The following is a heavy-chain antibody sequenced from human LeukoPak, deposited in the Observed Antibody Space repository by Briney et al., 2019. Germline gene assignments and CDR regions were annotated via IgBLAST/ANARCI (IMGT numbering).Heavy chain of an antibody. CDR3: AREGGQGFWSGYSDAFDI. D-gene: IGHD3-3*01. CDR2: ISYDGSNK. V-gene: IGHV3-30*01. CDR1: GFTFSSYA. J-gene: IGHJ3*02. Sequence: GGSLRLSCAASGFTFSSYAMHWVRQAPGKGLEWVAVISYDGSNKYYADSVKGRFTISRDNSKSTLYLQMNSLRAEDTAVYYCAREGGQGFWSGYSDAFDIWGQGTMVTVSS.